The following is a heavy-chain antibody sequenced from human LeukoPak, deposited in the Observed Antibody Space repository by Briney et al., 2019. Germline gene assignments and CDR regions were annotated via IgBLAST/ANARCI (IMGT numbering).Heavy chain of an antibody. CDR3: ARGDSVQLWLTMGDY. CDR1: GFTFSRYA. Sequence: GRSLRLSCAASGFTFSRYAMDWVRQVPGKGLEWVAVISHDGSNKYYADSVKGRFTVSRDNSNSTLYLQMNSLRAEDTAVYYCARGDSVQLWLTMGDYWGQGTLVTVSS. D-gene: IGHD5-18*01. CDR2: ISHDGSNK. V-gene: IGHV3-30-3*01. J-gene: IGHJ4*02.